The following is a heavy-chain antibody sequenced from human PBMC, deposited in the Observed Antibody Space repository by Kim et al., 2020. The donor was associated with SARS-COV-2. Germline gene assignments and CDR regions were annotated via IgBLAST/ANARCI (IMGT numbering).Heavy chain of an antibody. CDR3: ASDGLCGGDCLFDY. J-gene: IGHJ4*02. V-gene: IGHV3-21*01. CDR1: GFTFSSYS. Sequence: GGSLRLSCAASGFTFSSYSMNWVRQAPGKGLEWVSSISSSSSYIYYADSVKGRFTISRDNAKNSLYLQMNSLRAEDTAVYYCASDGLCGGDCLFDYWGQGTLVTVSS. CDR2: ISSSSSYI. D-gene: IGHD2-21*02.